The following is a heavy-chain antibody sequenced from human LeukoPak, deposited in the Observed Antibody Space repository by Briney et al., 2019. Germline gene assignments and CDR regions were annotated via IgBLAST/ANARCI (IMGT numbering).Heavy chain of an antibody. CDR2: IKQDGSEK. D-gene: IGHD3-10*02. CDR1: GFTFSNYW. V-gene: IGHV3-7*01. CDR3: AELGITMIGGV. Sequence: PGGSLRLSCAASGFTFSNYWMTWFRQTLGKGLEWVGNIKQDGSEKYYVDSVKGRFTISRDNAKNSLYLQMNSLRAEDTAVYYCAELGITMIGGVWGKGTTVTISS. J-gene: IGHJ6*04.